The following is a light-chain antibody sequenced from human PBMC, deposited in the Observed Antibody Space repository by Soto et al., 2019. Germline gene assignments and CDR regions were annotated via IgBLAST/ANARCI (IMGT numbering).Light chain of an antibody. CDR1: QAIRND. J-gene: IGKJ4*01. V-gene: IGKV1-6*01. CDR2: STS. Sequence: IQMTQSPSSLSASVGDRVTIACRASQAIRNDLGWFQQKPGKAPKLLISSTSSLQSGVPSRFRGSGSGTDFSLTISSLKPEDFATYFCLQDYSFPFTFGGGTKVEIK. CDR3: LQDYSFPFT.